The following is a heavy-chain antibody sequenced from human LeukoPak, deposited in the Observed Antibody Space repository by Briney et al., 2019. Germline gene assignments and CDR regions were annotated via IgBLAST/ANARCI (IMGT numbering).Heavy chain of an antibody. CDR2: IYPGDSDT. V-gene: IGHV5-51*01. D-gene: IGHD5-18*01. CDR1: GYSFTSYW. Sequence: GESLKISCKGSGYSFTSYWIGWVRQMPGEGLEWMGIIYPGDSDTRYSPSFQGQVTISADKSISTAFLQWSSLKASDTAMYYCARGLGYSYSPTHPFDYWGQGTLVTVSS. J-gene: IGHJ4*02. CDR3: ARGLGYSYSPTHPFDY.